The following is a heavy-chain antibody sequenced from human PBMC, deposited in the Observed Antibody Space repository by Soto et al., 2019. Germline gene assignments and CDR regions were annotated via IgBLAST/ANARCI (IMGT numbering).Heavy chain of an antibody. J-gene: IGHJ3*02. CDR1: GFTFDDYA. Sequence: EVQLVESGGGLVQPGRSLRLSCAASGFTFDDYAMHWVRQAPGKGLEWVSGISWNRGSIGYADSVKGRFTISRDNAKNSLYLQMNSLRAEDTALYYCAKDEGGAFDIGGQGTMVTVSS. V-gene: IGHV3-9*01. CDR3: AKDEGGAFDI. CDR2: ISWNRGSI. D-gene: IGHD3-16*01.